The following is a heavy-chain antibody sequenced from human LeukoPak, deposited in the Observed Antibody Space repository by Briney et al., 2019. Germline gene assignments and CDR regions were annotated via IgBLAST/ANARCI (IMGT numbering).Heavy chain of an antibody. Sequence: SETLSLTCTVSGGSISSYYWSWIRQPPGKGLEWIGYIYTSGSTNYNPSLKSRVTISVDTSKNQFSLKLSSVTAADTAVYYCARHHCTNGVCYFFNYWGQGTLVTVSS. V-gene: IGHV4-4*09. CDR2: IYTSGST. J-gene: IGHJ4*02. CDR3: ARHHCTNGVCYFFNY. CDR1: GGSISSYY. D-gene: IGHD2-8*01.